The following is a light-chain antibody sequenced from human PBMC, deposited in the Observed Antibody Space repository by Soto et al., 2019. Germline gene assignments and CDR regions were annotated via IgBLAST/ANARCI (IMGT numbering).Light chain of an antibody. CDR1: QSVSSSY. CDR2: GAS. CDR3: QQHGNAPFT. J-gene: IGKJ3*01. V-gene: IGKV3-20*01. Sequence: LTQSPGTLSFSPGERATLTCRASQSVSSSYLAWFQQKPGQAPRLLIYGASSRATGIPDRFSGSGSGTDFTLTISRLEPEDFAVYYCQQHGNAPFTFGPGTKVDIK.